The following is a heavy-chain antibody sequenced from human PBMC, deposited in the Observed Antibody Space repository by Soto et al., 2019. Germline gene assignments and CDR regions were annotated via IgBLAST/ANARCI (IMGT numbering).Heavy chain of an antibody. CDR3: ARSSSPATYYYGSGSWYYYYGMDV. D-gene: IGHD3-10*01. CDR2: ISAYNGNT. Sequence: ASVEVSCKASGYTFTSYGISWVRQAPGQGLEWMGWISAYNGNTNYAQKLQGRVTMTTDTSTSTAYMELRSLRSDDTAVYYCARSSSPATYYYGSGSWYYYYGMDVWGQGTTVTVSS. V-gene: IGHV1-18*01. CDR1: GYTFTSYG. J-gene: IGHJ6*02.